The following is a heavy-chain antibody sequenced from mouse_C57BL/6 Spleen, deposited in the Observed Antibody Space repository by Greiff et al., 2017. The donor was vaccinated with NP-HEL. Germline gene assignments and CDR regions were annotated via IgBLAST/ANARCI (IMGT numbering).Heavy chain of an antibody. CDR2: ISYDGSN. D-gene: IGHD2-4*01. CDR3: ARDGGLYYDYDGPFAY. V-gene: IGHV3-6*01. CDR1: GYSITSGYY. Sequence: EVQLQESGPGLVKPSQSLSLTCSVTGYSITSGYYWNWIRQFPGNKLEWMGYISYDGSNNYNPSLKNRISITRDTSKNQFFLKLNSVTTEDTATYYCARDGGLYYDYDGPFAYWGQGTLVTVSA. J-gene: IGHJ3*01.